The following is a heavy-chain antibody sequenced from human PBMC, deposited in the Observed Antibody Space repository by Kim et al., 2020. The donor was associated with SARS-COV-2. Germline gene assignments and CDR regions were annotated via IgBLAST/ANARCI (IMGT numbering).Heavy chain of an antibody. CDR1: GYTFTSYY. CDR3: ARERDYYDSAGVPSYSKPHRPYYYYYGMDV. D-gene: IGHD3-22*01. CDR2: INPSGGST. J-gene: IGHJ6*02. Sequence: ASVKVSCKASGYTFTSYYMHWVRQAPGQGLEWMGIINPSGGSTSYAQKFQGRVTMTRDTSTSTVYMELSSLRSEDTAVYYCARERDYYDSAGVPSYSKPHRPYYYYYGMDVWGQGTTVTVSS. V-gene: IGHV1-46*01.